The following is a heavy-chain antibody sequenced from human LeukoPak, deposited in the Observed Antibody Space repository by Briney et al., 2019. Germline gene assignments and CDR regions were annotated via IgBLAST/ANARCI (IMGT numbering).Heavy chain of an antibody. V-gene: IGHV3-30*18. CDR3: AKSPDTWNYGFLDY. Sequence: PGRSLRLSCAASGFTFSRYGMHWVRQAPGKGLEWVALISYDESNRYYADSVKGRFTISRDNSKNTMYLQMNSLRAEDTAVYYCAKSPDTWNYGFLDYWGQGTLVTVSS. CDR1: GFTFSRYG. J-gene: IGHJ4*02. CDR2: ISYDESNR. D-gene: IGHD1-7*01.